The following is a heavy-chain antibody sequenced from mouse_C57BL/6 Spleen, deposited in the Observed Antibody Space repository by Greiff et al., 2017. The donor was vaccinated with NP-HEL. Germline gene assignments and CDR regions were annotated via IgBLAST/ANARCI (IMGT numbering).Heavy chain of an antibody. CDR2: ISSGSSTI. CDR3: ARPSGHWYFDV. Sequence: EVKLMESGGGLVKPGGSLKLSCAASGFTFSDYGMHWVRQAPEKGLEWVAYISSGSSTIYYADTVKGRFTISRDNAKNTLFLQMTSLRSEDTAMYYCARPSGHWYFDVWGTGTTVTVSS. J-gene: IGHJ1*03. V-gene: IGHV5-17*01. CDR1: GFTFSDYG. D-gene: IGHD2-10*02.